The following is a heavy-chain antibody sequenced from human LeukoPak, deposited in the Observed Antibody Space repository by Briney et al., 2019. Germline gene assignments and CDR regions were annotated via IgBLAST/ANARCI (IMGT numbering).Heavy chain of an antibody. J-gene: IGHJ6*03. CDR2: INSDGSST. V-gene: IGHV3-74*01. D-gene: IGHD3-3*01. CDR3: ARTPDYDFWRDYYYMDV. Sequence: GGSLRLSCAASGFTLSSYWMHWVRQAPGKGLVWVSRINSDGSSTSYADSVKGRFTISRDNAKNTLYLQMNSLRAEDTAVYYCARTPDYDFWRDYYYMDVWGKGTTVTVSS. CDR1: GFTLSSYW.